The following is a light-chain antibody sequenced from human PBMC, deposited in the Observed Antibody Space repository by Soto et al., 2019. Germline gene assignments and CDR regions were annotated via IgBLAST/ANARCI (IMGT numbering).Light chain of an antibody. CDR2: LNSDGSH. J-gene: IGLJ3*02. CDR1: SGHSSYA. V-gene: IGLV4-69*01. CDR3: QTWGTGIWV. Sequence: QPVLTQSPSASASLGASVKLTCTLSSGHSSYAIAWHQQQPEKGPRYLMKLNSDGSHSKGDGIPDRFSGSSSGAERYLTIARHQSEEEADYYCQTWGTGIWVFGGGTKLTVL.